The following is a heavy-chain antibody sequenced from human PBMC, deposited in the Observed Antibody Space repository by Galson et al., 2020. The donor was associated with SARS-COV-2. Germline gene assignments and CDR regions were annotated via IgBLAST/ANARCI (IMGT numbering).Heavy chain of an antibody. CDR1: GFTFSSYA. CDR2: ISGSGGST. V-gene: IGHV3-23*01. Sequence: GGSLRLSCAASGFTFSSYAMSWVRQAPGKGLEWVSAISGSGGSTYYADPVKGRFTISRDNSKNTLYLQMNSLRAEDTAVYYCAKGQRRYFDWLLPRKPYYYYGMDVWGQGTTVTVSS. CDR3: AKGQRRYFDWLLPRKPYYYYGMDV. D-gene: IGHD3-9*01. J-gene: IGHJ6*02.